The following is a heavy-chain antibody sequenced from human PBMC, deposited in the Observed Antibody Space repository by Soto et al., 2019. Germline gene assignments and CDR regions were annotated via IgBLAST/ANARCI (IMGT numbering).Heavy chain of an antibody. V-gene: IGHV4-34*01. D-gene: IGHD3-22*01. CDR1: GGSFSGYY. CDR3: ARDYYDSSGRPTIDY. CDR2: INHSGST. Sequence: QVQLQQWGAGLLKPSETLSLTCAVYGGSFSGYYWSWIRQPPGKGLEWIGEINHSGSTNYNPSLKRRVTISVDTSKLQFSLKLSSVTAADTAVYYCARDYYDSSGRPTIDYWGQGTLVTVSS. J-gene: IGHJ4*02.